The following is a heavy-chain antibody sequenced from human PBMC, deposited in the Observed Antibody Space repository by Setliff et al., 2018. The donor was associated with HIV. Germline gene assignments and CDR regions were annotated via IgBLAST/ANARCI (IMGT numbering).Heavy chain of an antibody. Sequence: NPSETLSLTCTVSGSLTSYYWSWIRQSPGKGLEWIGSVYYSGNTNYNPSLQSRVTLSVDASRNQFYLKLSSVTAADTAVYYCARLHYDSRGYYHPYWGQGTLVTVSS. V-gene: IGHV4-59*01. CDR2: VYYSGNT. J-gene: IGHJ4*02. D-gene: IGHD3-22*01. CDR3: ARLHYDSRGYYHPY. CDR1: GSLTSYY.